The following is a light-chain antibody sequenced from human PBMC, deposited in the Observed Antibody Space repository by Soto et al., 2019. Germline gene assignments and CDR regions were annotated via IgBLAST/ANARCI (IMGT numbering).Light chain of an antibody. J-gene: IGKJ5*01. Sequence: EIVLTQSPGTLSLSPGERATLSCRASQSVSSSYLAWYQQKPGQAPGLLIYGASSRATGIPDRFSGSGSGTDFTLTISRLEPEDFAVYYCQQYGSSPKSITFGQGTRLEIK. CDR3: QQYGSSPKSIT. CDR2: GAS. CDR1: QSVSSSY. V-gene: IGKV3-20*01.